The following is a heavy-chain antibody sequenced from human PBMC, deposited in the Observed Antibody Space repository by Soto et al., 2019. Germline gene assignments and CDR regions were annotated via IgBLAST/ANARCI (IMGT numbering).Heavy chain of an antibody. CDR2: IYYSGST. Sequence: SETLSLTCTVSGGSISSYYWSWIRQPPGKGLEWIGYIYYSGSTNCNPSLKSRVTISVDTSKNQFSLKLSSVTAADTAVYYCARVDSPNYYDSSGYYYEYWGQGTLVTVSS. CDR3: ARVDSPNYYDSSGYYYEY. D-gene: IGHD3-22*01. J-gene: IGHJ4*02. CDR1: GGSISSYY. V-gene: IGHV4-59*01.